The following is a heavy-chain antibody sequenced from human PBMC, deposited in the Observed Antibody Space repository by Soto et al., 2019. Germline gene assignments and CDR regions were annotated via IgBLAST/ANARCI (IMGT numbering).Heavy chain of an antibody. Sequence: QVQLQESGPGLVKPSETLTLTCTVSGGSISNGGYHWTWIRLSPGKGLEWIGYVYRTGHADYNPSLKGRLSISVDTSMNHFSLNLNSLTAADTALYYCARGRGLGASIVRGARWVDPWGQGIMVTVSS. CDR2: VYRTGHA. CDR1: GGSISNGGYH. D-gene: IGHD3-10*02. J-gene: IGHJ5*02. V-gene: IGHV4-31*03. CDR3: ARGRGLGASIVRGARWVDP.